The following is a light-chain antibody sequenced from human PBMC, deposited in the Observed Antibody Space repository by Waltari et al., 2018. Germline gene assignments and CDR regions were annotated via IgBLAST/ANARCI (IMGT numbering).Light chain of an antibody. CDR3: MQALQSPYT. Sequence: DIVMTQSPLSLPVTPGEPASMSCRSSQSLLDTNGHNYLDWSLQKPGQSPQLLITYSSSRASGVADRFSGSGSGTDFTLKISRVEAEDVGVYYCMQALQSPYTFGQGTKLQIK. CDR1: QSLLDTNGHNY. J-gene: IGKJ2*01. V-gene: IGKV2-28*01. CDR2: YSS.